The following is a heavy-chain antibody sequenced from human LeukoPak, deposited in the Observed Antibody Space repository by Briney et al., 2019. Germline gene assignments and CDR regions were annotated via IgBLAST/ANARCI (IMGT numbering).Heavy chain of an antibody. CDR2: ISGSSGVT. CDR1: GFTFNNYG. D-gene: IGHD6-19*01. J-gene: IGHJ4*02. V-gene: IGHV3-23*01. Sequence: PGGSLRLSCSASGFTFNNYGMSWVRQAPGKGPEWVSDISGSSGVTHFADSVRGRFSISRDNSKNTLYLQMSSLRAEDTAVYYCAKGPLTEVPGTTWDYWGQGTLVTVSS. CDR3: AKGPLTEVPGTTWDY.